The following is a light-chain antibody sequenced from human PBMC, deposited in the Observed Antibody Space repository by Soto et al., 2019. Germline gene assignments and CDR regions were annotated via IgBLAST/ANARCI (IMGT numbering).Light chain of an antibody. CDR3: TSSAGNSWV. CDR2: EVN. J-gene: IGLJ3*02. CDR1: NSDVGRYNR. Sequence: QSVLTQPPSASGSPGQSVTISCTGTNSDVGRYNRVSWYQHYPDKAPKLMIYEVNKRPSGVPDRFSGYKSGNTASLTFSGLQDDDDADYYCTSSAGNSWVFGGGTQLTVL. V-gene: IGLV2-8*01.